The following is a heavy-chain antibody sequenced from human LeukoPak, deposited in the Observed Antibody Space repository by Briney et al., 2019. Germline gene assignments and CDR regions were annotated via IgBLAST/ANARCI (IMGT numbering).Heavy chain of an antibody. J-gene: IGHJ4*02. CDR3: ARLYYDSSGSYFDY. D-gene: IGHD3-22*01. CDR2: ISYDGSNK. CDR1: GFTFSSYA. V-gene: IGHV3-30-3*01. Sequence: GRSLRLSCAASGFTFSSYAMHWVRQAPGKGLEWVAVISYDGSNKYYADSVKGRLTISRDNSKNTLYLQMNSLRAEDTAVYYCARLYYDSSGSYFDYWGQGTLVTVSS.